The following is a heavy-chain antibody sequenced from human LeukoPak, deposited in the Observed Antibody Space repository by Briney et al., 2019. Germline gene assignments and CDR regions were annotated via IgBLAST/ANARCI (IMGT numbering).Heavy chain of an antibody. CDR1: GFTFSNYP. CDR2: ISSNGGST. D-gene: IGHD2-2*01. J-gene: IGHJ4*02. V-gene: IGHV3-64D*06. Sequence: GGSLRLSCSASGFTFSNYPMHWVRQAPGKGLEYVSAISSNGGSTYNADSVKGRFIISRDNSKNTLYLQMGSLRAEDTAVYYCVKERDAYYDCWGQGTLVTVSS. CDR3: VKERDAYYDC.